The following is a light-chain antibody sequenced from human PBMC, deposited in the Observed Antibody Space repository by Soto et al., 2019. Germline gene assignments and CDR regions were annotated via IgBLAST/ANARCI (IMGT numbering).Light chain of an antibody. CDR3: GTWDSSLSAGV. V-gene: IGLV1-51*01. J-gene: IGLJ3*02. Sequence: QSALTQPPSVSAAPGQKVIISCSGSSSNIGNNYVSWYQQLPGTAPKLLIYDNTQRPSGIPDRFSGSKSGTSATLGITGLQTGDEADYYCGTWDSSLSAGVFGGGTKLTVL. CDR2: DNT. CDR1: SSNIGNNY.